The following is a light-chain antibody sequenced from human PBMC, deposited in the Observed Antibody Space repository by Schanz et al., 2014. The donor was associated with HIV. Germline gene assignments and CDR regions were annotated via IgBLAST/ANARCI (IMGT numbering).Light chain of an antibody. CDR2: NNF. V-gene: IGLV1-44*01. J-gene: IGLJ3*02. CDR1: RSNIGVNP. Sequence: QSVMNQPPSASGTPGQTVTISCSGSRSNIGVNPVNWYQQVPGTAPKLLIYNNFQRPSGVPARFSGSMSDTSASLAITGLQSEDEADYYCQSFDNSLSGVVFGGGTKLTVL. CDR3: QSFDNSLSGVV.